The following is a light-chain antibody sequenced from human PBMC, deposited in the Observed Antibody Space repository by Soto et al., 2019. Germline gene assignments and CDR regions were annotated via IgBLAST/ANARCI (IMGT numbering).Light chain of an antibody. CDR2: DVS. J-gene: IGLJ1*01. Sequence: SVLTQPRSVSVSPGQSVTISCTGTSSDVGGYNYVSWYQQHPGKAPKLMIYDVSKRPSGVPDRFSGSKSGNTASLTISGLQAEDEADYYCCSYAGSYTFNYVFGTGTKVTVL. CDR1: SSDVGGYNY. V-gene: IGLV2-11*01. CDR3: CSYAGSYTFNYV.